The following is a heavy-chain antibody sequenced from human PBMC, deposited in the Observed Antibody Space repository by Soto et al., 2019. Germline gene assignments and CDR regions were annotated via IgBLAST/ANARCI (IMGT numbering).Heavy chain of an antibody. Sequence: GGSRRLSCAAAGFIFSSYSMDWVRQAPGKGPEGVAGISAFSDSILYADSVEGGFTISRDNSKNTLSLQLNSLRADDTDVYSCAANGGYNYSYGMDVWGHGTRVT. CDR3: AANGGYNYSYGMDV. D-gene: IGHD3-22*01. CDR1: GFIFSSYS. V-gene: IGHV3-23*01. J-gene: IGHJ6*02. CDR2: ISAFSDSI.